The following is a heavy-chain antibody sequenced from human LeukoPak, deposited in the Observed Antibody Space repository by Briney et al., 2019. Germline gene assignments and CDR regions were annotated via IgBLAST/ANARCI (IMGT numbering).Heavy chain of an antibody. CDR2: IYSGGST. J-gene: IGHJ5*02. CDR1: GFSVSTNY. Sequence: GGSLRLSCAVSGFSVSTNYMTWVRQAPGKGPEWVSLIYSGGSTYYTDSVKGRFTISRDNSKNTLYLQMNSLRAEDTAVYYCARYIYASNWFDPWGQGTLVTVSS. D-gene: IGHD2/OR15-2a*01. CDR3: ARYIYASNWFDP. V-gene: IGHV3-53*01.